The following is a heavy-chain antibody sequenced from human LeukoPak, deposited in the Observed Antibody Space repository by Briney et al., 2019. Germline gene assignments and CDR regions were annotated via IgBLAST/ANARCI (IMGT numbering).Heavy chain of an antibody. J-gene: IGHJ4*02. CDR3: ARDRNS. V-gene: IGHV4-34*01. D-gene: IGHD2/OR15-2a*01. CDR1: GGSFSGYY. CDR2: INHSGNT. Sequence: PSETLSLTCAVYGGSFSGYYWSWIRQPPGKGLEWIGEINHSGNTNYNPSLKSRVTISVDTSKNQFSLKLSSVTAADTAVYYCARDRNSWGQGTLVTVSS.